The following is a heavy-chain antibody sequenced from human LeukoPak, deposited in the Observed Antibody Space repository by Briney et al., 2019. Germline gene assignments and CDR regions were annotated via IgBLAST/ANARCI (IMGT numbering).Heavy chain of an antibody. V-gene: IGHV4-59*12. J-gene: IGHJ4*02. Sequence: SETLSLTCTVSGGSISGYYWSWIRQPPGKGLEWIGYISYSGSTTYNPSLKSRVSISVDTSRNQCSLKLSSVTAADTAVYYCARVPNSGSYQGITFDYWGQGTLVTVSS. CDR1: GGSISGYY. CDR3: ARVPNSGSYQGITFDY. CDR2: ISYSGST. D-gene: IGHD1-26*01.